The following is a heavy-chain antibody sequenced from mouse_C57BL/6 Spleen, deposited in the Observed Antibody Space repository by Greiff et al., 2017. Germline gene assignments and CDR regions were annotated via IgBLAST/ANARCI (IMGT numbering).Heavy chain of an antibody. CDR1: GFSFNTYA. Sequence: LVDSVGGLVQPKGSLTLSCAASGFSFNTYAMNWVRQAPGKGLEWVARISCKSINYATYYADSVKDRFTIYRDDSESMLYLQMNNLKTEDTAMYYCVRSYGSGVWYFDVWGTGTTVTVAS. CDR3: VRSYGSGVWYFDV. V-gene: IGHV10-1*01. D-gene: IGHD1-1*01. J-gene: IGHJ1*03. CDR2: ISCKSINYAT.